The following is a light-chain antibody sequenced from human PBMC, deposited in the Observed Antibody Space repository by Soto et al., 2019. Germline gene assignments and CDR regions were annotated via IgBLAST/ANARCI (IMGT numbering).Light chain of an antibody. CDR1: SGHRTYG. CDR2: VNSDGSH. V-gene: IGLV4-69*01. Sequence: QPVLTQSPSASASLGASVKLTCTLSSGHRTYGIDCHQQQPERGPRYLMKVNSDGSHTKGDGIPYRFSGSSSGAERYLTISSLQYEDEAVYYCQTWGTGIRVFGGGTKLTVL. J-gene: IGLJ3*02. CDR3: QTWGTGIRV.